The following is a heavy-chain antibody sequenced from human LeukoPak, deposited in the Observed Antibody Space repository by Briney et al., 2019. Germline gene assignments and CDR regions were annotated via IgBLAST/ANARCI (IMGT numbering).Heavy chain of an antibody. J-gene: IGHJ3*02. Sequence: GGSLRLSCAASGFTFSSYAMSSVRQAPGKGLEWVSAISGSGGSTYYADSVKCRFTISRHNSKNTMHLQMNSLRAEDTAVYYCAKGQQNDAFDIWGQGIMVTVSS. V-gene: IGHV3-23*01. D-gene: IGHD6-13*01. CDR3: AKGQQNDAFDI. CDR2: ISGSGGST. CDR1: GFTFSSYA.